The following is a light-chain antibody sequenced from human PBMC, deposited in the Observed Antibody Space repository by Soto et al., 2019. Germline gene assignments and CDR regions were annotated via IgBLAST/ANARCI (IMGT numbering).Light chain of an antibody. CDR1: QRVSTI. Sequence: EIVMKQSPATLSVSPGERATLSCSASQRVSTILAWNQQNPGQAPRLLIYAASVRATGIPARFSGSGSGTEFTVTISSLQSEDFAVYYCQQYDERPPTLSFGGGTKVETK. J-gene: IGKJ4*01. CDR3: QQYDERPPTLS. V-gene: IGKV3-15*01. CDR2: AAS.